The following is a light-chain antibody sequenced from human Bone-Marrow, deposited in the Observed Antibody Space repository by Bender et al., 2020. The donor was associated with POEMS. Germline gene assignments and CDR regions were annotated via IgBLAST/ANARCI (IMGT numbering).Light chain of an antibody. J-gene: IGLJ3*02. CDR3: PTWGTGINWV. Sequence: QSPSPSASRRASPRRTCTRSSRRTSYTIASLQQQPDNGPRSVMMINSDGSHSPWGGIPDRFSGSSSGAARYLTISGLQSEDEADYYCPTWGTGINWVFGGGTKLTVL. CDR2: INSDGSH. V-gene: IGLV4-69*01. CDR1: SRRTSYT.